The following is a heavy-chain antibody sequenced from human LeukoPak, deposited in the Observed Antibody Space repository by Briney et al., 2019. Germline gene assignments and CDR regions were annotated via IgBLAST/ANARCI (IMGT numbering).Heavy chain of an antibody. CDR3: ARGGDCGTTSCYYFDF. D-gene: IGHD2-2*01. CDR2: VSTTGYYI. CDR1: GFTFSGYS. Sequence: PGGSLRLSCPASGFTFSGYSMNWVRQAPGKGLEWVSSVSTTGYYIYYADSVKGRFSISRDNAKNSLYLQMNSLRAEDTAVYYCARGGDCGTTSCYYFDFWGQGTRLTVSS. J-gene: IGHJ4*02. V-gene: IGHV3-21*01.